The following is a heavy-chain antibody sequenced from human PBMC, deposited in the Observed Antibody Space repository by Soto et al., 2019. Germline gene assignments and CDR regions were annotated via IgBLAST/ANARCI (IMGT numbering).Heavy chain of an antibody. CDR3: ARGAWGYRAFDI. V-gene: IGHV3-13*01. CDR2: IGTAGDT. CDR1: GFTFSSYD. D-gene: IGHD7-27*01. Sequence: GGSLRLSCAASGFTFSSYDMHWVCQATGKGLEWVSAIGTAGDTYYPGSVKGRFTISRENAKNSVYLQMNSLRAGDTGVYYSARGAWGYRAFDIWGQGTMVTVSS. J-gene: IGHJ3*02.